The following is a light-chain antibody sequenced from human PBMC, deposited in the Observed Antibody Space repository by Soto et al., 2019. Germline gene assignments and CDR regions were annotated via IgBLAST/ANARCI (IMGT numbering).Light chain of an antibody. J-gene: IGKJ1*01. CDR1: QSISRY. V-gene: IGKV1-39*01. CDR2: AAS. Sequence: DIQIGHSPSSLCASVGCGITITCRSSQSISRYLNWYQHKPGKAPKLLINAASSLERGVPSRFSGGGSGTDFTLNISSLQPDDFATYYCQQNYRATPWTFGQGTKVDIK. CDR3: QQNYRATPWT.